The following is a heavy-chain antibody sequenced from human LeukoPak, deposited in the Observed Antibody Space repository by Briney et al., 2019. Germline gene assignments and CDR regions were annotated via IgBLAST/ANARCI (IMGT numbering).Heavy chain of an antibody. J-gene: IGHJ3*02. CDR3: ARAAYCYDSSGIRSAFDI. V-gene: IGHV3-30-3*01. CDR1: GFTFSSYA. CDR2: ISYDGSNK. D-gene: IGHD3-22*01. Sequence: PGGSLRLSCAASGFTFSSYAMHWVRQAPGKGLEWVAVISYDGSNKYYADSVKGRFTISRDNSKNTLYLQMNSLRAEDTAVYYCARAAYCYDSSGIRSAFDIWGQGTMVTVSS.